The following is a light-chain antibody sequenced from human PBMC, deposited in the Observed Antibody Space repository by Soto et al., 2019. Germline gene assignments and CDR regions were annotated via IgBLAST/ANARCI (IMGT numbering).Light chain of an antibody. V-gene: IGKV3-11*01. CDR1: QSVSSY. J-gene: IGKJ4*01. CDR2: DAS. Sequence: VLTQSPANLLLPRGLRSSHSSVASQSVSSYLAWYQQKPGQAPRLLIYDASTRATGIPARFSGSGSGTDFTLTISSLEPEDFAVYYCQQRTNWSSVTFGGGTKVDIK. CDR3: QQRTNWSSVT.